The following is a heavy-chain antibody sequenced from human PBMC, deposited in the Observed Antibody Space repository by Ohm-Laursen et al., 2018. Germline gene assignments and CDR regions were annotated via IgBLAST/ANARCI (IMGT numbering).Heavy chain of an antibody. CDR3: ARDPVRGLTDY. Sequence: SLRLSCAASGFTFSSYGMHWVRQAPGKGLEWVSYISSSGSTIHYADSVKGRFTISRDNAKNSLYLQMNSLRAEDTAVYHCARDPVRGLTDYWGQGTLVTVSS. V-gene: IGHV3-48*03. CDR1: GFTFSSYG. CDR2: ISSSGSTI. D-gene: IGHD3-16*01. J-gene: IGHJ4*02.